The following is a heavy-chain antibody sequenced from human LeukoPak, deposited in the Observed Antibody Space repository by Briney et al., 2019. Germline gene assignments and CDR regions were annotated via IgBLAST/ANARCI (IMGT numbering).Heavy chain of an antibody. CDR1: GLTFSSYA. CDR3: ARGGESRYCSSTSCYNYYYYMDV. CDR2: ISYDGSNK. D-gene: IGHD2-2*02. J-gene: IGHJ6*03. Sequence: GRSLRLSCAASGLTFSSYAMLWVRQAPGKGLEWVAVISYDGSNKYYADSVKGRFTISRDNSKNTLYLQMNSLRAEDTAVYYCARGGESRYCSSTSCYNYYYYMDVWSKGTTVTVSS. V-gene: IGHV3-30*01.